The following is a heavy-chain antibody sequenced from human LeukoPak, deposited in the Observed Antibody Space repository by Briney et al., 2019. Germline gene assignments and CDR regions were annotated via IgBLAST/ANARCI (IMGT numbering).Heavy chain of an antibody. D-gene: IGHD3-22*01. Sequence: SETLSLTCTVSGGSISSSSYYWGWIRQPPGKGLEWIGSIYYSGSTYYNPSLKSRVTISVDTSKNQFSLKLSSVTAADTAVYYCARITYYYDSSGYYYSLKAGYFGYWGQGTLVTVSS. J-gene: IGHJ4*02. V-gene: IGHV4-39*01. CDR1: GGSISSSSYY. CDR3: ARITYYYDSSGYYYSLKAGYFGY. CDR2: IYYSGST.